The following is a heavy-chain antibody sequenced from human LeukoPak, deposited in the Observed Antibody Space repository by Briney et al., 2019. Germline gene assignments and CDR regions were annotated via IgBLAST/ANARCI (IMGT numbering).Heavy chain of an antibody. V-gene: IGHV4-34*01. Sequence: SETLSLTCAVYGGSFSGYYWSWIRQPPGKGLEWIGEINHSGSTNYNPSLKSRVTISVDTSKNQCSLNLSSVTAADTAVYYCARGLENTATLPYYGMDVWGQGTTVTDSS. CDR3: ARGLENTATLPYYGMDV. CDR1: GGSFSGYY. J-gene: IGHJ6*02. CDR2: INHSGST. D-gene: IGHD5-18*01.